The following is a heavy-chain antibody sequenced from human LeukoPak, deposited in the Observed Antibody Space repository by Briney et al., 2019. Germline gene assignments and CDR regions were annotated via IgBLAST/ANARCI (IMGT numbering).Heavy chain of an antibody. D-gene: IGHD2-2*01. CDR3: ASDIVVVPAAVHGARDY. V-gene: IGHV5-10-1*01. Sequence: GESLRISCKGSGYSFTSYWISWVRQMPGKGLEWMGRIDPSDSYTNYSPSFQGHVTISADKSISTAYLQWSSLKASDTAMYYCASDIVVVPAAVHGARDYWGQGTLVTVSS. J-gene: IGHJ4*02. CDR2: IDPSDSYT. CDR1: GYSFTSYW.